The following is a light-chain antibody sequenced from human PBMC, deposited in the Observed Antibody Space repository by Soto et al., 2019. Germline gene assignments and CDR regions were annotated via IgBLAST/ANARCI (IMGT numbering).Light chain of an antibody. CDR2: AAS. J-gene: IGKJ5*01. V-gene: IGKV1-8*01. Sequence: IRVTQSPSSLSASVGDRVTITCRASQGMSSWLAWYQQKTGKAPKLLIYAASTLQSGVPSRFSGSGSGTDFTLTISSLQSEDFATYYCQQLNSYPITFGQGTRLEIK. CDR3: QQLNSYPIT. CDR1: QGMSSW.